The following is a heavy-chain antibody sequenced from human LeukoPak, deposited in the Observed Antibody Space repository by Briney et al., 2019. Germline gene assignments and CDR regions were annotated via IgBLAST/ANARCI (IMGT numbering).Heavy chain of an antibody. CDR3: ARDGIAAAGLYYYYMDV. J-gene: IGHJ6*03. V-gene: IGHV1-2*02. D-gene: IGHD6-13*01. Sequence: ASVKVSCKASKYTFTDYYMHWVRQAPGQGLEWMGWINPNSGGTNYAQKFQGRVTMTRDTSISTAYMELSRLRSDDTAVYYCARDGIAAAGLYYYYMDVWGKGTTVTVSS. CDR1: KYTFTDYY. CDR2: INPNSGGT.